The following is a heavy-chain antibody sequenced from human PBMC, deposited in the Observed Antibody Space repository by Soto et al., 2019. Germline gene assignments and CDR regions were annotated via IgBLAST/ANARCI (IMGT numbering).Heavy chain of an antibody. CDR1: GGSFSCYY. D-gene: IGHD6-13*01. J-gene: IGHJ6*02. Sequence: SETLSLTCAVYGGSFSCYYWSWIRQPPGQGLEWIGEINHSGSTNYNPSLKSRVTISVDTSKNQFSLKLSSVTAADTAVYYCARGPGSSWYRGYYYYGMDVWGQGTTVTVSS. V-gene: IGHV4-34*01. CDR3: ARGPGSSWYRGYYYYGMDV. CDR2: INHSGST.